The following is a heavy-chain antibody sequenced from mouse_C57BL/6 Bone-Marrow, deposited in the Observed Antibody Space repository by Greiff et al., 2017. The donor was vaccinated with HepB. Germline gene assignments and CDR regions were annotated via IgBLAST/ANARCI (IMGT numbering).Heavy chain of an antibody. J-gene: IGHJ2*01. CDR2: ISGGGGNT. Sequence: EVKLQESGGGLVKPGGSLKLSCAASGFTFSSYTMSWVRQTPEKRLEWVATISGGGGNTYYPDSVKGRFTISRDNAKNTLYLQMSSLRSEDTALYYCARPPYYYGSSHYYFDYWGQGTTLTVSS. CDR1: GFTFSSYT. V-gene: IGHV5-9*01. CDR3: ARPPYYYGSSHYYFDY. D-gene: IGHD1-1*01.